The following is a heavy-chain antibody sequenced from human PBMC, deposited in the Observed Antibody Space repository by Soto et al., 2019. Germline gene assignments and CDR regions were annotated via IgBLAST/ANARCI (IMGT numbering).Heavy chain of an antibody. D-gene: IGHD6-19*01. V-gene: IGHV3-33*01. CDR3: ARTKAVAAKTEYYFDY. CDR1: GFSFSSYG. Sequence: QGQLVESGGGVVKPGRSLRLSCAASGFSFSSYGMHWVPQAPGKGLEWVEVILHDGSNKYYADSVKGRFTISRDNSKNTLYLQMNSLGAEDTAVFYCARTKAVAAKTEYYFDYWGQGTLVTVSS. CDR2: ILHDGSNK. J-gene: IGHJ4*02.